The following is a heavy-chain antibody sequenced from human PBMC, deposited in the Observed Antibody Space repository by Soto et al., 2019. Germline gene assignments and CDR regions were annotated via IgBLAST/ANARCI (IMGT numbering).Heavy chain of an antibody. J-gene: IGHJ5*02. CDR1: GGTFSSYA. Sequence: ASVKVSCKASGGTFSSYAISWVRQAPGQGLEWMGGIIPIFGTANYAQKLQGRVTITADESTSTAYMELSSLRSEDTAVYYCAREGYSSSWYPVNWFDPWGQGTLVTVSS. CDR2: IIPIFGTA. CDR3: AREGYSSSWYPVNWFDP. D-gene: IGHD6-13*01. V-gene: IGHV1-69*13.